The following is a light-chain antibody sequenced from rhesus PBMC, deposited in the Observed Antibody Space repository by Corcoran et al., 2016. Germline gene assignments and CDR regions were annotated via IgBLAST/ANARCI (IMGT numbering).Light chain of an antibody. CDR3: QQHDNSPPT. Sequence: DIQMTQSPSSLSASVGDRVTITCRASENVNNYLNWYQQKPGKAPKLLIYKAYTLQSGVPSRFSGSGSGTDFTLTISSLQPEDIATYYCQQHDNSPPTFGQGTKVEIK. V-gene: IGKV1-74*01. CDR1: ENVNNY. CDR2: KAY. J-gene: IGKJ1*01.